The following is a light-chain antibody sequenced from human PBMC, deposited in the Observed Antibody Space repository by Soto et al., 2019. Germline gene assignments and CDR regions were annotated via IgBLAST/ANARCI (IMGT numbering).Light chain of an antibody. J-gene: IGKJ5*01. CDR2: GAS. Sequence: EIVLTQSPGTLSLSPGERATLSYRASQSVSSSYLAWYQQKPGQAPRLLIFGASSRATGIPDRFSGSGSGTDFTLSISRLEPEDFAVYYCQQRSNWPITFGQGTRLEI. CDR3: QQRSNWPIT. V-gene: IGKV3D-20*02. CDR1: QSVSSSY.